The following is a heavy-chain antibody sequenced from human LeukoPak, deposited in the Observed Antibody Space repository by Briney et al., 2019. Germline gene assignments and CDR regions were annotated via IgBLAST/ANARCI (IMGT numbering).Heavy chain of an antibody. CDR1: GFTFSSYA. CDR2: ISYDGSNK. J-gene: IGHJ5*02. Sequence: QAGGSLRLSCAASGFTFSSYAMHWVRQAPGKGLEWVAVISYDGSNKYYADSVKGRFTISRDNSKNTLYLQMNSLRAEDTAVYYCARGQGSSWYGRVSRSWFDPWGQGTLVTVSS. CDR3: ARGQGSSWYGRVSRSWFDP. V-gene: IGHV3-30*04. D-gene: IGHD6-13*01.